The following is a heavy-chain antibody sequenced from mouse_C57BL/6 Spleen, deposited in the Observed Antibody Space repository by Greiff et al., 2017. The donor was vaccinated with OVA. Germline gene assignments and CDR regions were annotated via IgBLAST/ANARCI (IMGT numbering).Heavy chain of an antibody. CDR2: IDPENGDT. Sequence: DVKLVESGAELVRPGASVKLSCTASGFNIKDDYMHWVKQRPEQGLEWIGWIDPENGDTEYASKFQGKATITADTSSNTAYLQLSSLTSEDTAVYYCTKGVARDYWGQGTTLTVSS. V-gene: IGHV14-4*01. D-gene: IGHD1-1*01. CDR1: GFNIKDDY. J-gene: IGHJ2*01. CDR3: TKGVARDY.